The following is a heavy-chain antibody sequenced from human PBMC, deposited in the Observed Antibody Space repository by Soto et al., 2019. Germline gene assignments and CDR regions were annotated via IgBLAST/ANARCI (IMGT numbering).Heavy chain of an antibody. CDR3: ARAKVRMVRGVIIYWFDP. J-gene: IGHJ5*02. Sequence: SETLSLTCAVYGGSFSGYYWSWIRQPPGKGLEWIGEINHSGSTNYNPSLKSRVTISVDTSKNQFSLKLSSVTAADTAVYYCARAKVRMVRGVIIYWFDPWGQGTLVTVSS. CDR2: INHSGST. CDR1: GGSFSGYY. D-gene: IGHD3-10*01. V-gene: IGHV4-34*01.